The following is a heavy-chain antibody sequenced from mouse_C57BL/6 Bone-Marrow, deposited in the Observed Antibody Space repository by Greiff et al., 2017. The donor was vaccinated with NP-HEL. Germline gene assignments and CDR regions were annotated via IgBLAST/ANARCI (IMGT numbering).Heavy chain of an antibody. CDR1: GYTFTSYG. D-gene: IGHD1-1*01. CDR3: ARGASITTVVARYFDV. J-gene: IGHJ1*03. V-gene: IGHV1-81*01. CDR2: IYPRSGNT. Sequence: VQLQQSGAELARPGASVKLSCKASGYTFTSYGISWVKQRTGQGLEWIGEIYPRSGNTYYNEKFKGKATLTADKSSITAYMELRSLTSEDSAVYFCARGASITTVVARYFDVWGTGTTVTVSS.